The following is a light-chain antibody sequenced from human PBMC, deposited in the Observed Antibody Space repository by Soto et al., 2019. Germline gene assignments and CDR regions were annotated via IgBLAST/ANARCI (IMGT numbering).Light chain of an antibody. CDR2: GAS. CDR3: QQYNDCLWT. CDR1: QSVTYN. V-gene: IGKV3-15*01. Sequence: ETTLTQSPATLSASPGERVTLSCRATQSVTYNLACYQQKPGQAPRLLIYGASTRTTGIPARFSGRGSGTEFTLTITSLQSEDFAVYYCQQYNDCLWTFGQGTKVEIK. J-gene: IGKJ1*01.